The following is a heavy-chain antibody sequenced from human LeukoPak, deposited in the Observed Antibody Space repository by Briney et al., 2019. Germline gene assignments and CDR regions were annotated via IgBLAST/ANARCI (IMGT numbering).Heavy chain of an antibody. CDR2: INSDGSST. CDR1: GFTFSNHW. Sequence: GGSPRLSCAASGFTFSNHWMRWVRQVPGKGLVWVSRINSDGSSTSYADSVKGRFTISRDNAKNTLYLQMNSLRAEDTAVHYCARATSYNNYGMDVWGQGTTVTVSS. J-gene: IGHJ6*02. V-gene: IGHV3-74*01. CDR3: ARATSYNNYGMDV.